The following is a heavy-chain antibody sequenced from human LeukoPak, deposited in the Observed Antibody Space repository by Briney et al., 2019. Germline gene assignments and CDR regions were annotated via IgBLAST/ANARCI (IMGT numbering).Heavy chain of an antibody. V-gene: IGHV3-30*18. Sequence: GGSLRLSCAASGFTFSTYAMHWVRQAPGKGLEWVAVISYDGSNKYYADSVKGRFTISRDNSKNTLYLQMNTLRAEDTAVYYCAKGRSGTTVTTYFDYWGQGTLVTVSS. J-gene: IGHJ4*02. CDR2: ISYDGSNK. CDR1: GFTFSTYA. CDR3: AKGRSGTTVTTYFDY. D-gene: IGHD4-17*01.